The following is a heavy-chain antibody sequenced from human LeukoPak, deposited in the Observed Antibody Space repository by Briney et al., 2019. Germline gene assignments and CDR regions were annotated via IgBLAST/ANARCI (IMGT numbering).Heavy chain of an antibody. CDR3: ARSYSGGWYGWFDP. CDR2: IYYSGST. D-gene: IGHD6-19*01. CDR1: GGSISSYY. Sequence: SETLSLTCTVSGGSISSYYWSWIRQPPGKGLEWIGYIYYSGSTNYNPSLKSRVTISVDTSKNQFSLKLSSVTAADTAVYYCARSYSGGWYGWFDPWAQGTLVTVSS. J-gene: IGHJ5*02. V-gene: IGHV4-59*01.